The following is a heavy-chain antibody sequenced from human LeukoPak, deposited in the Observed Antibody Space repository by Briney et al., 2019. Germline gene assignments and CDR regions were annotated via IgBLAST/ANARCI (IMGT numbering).Heavy chain of an antibody. D-gene: IGHD2-2*01. CDR1: GFTFSNAW. CDR3: ARTHCSSTSCNRDYYYYYMDV. V-gene: IGHV3-7*01. J-gene: IGHJ6*03. Sequence: GGSLRLSCAASGFTFSNAWMSWVRQAPGKGLDWVANIKHDEIENYLADSVKGRFTISRDNAKNSLYLQMNSLRAEDTAVYYCARTHCSSTSCNRDYYYYYMDVWGKGTTVTVSS. CDR2: IKHDEIEN.